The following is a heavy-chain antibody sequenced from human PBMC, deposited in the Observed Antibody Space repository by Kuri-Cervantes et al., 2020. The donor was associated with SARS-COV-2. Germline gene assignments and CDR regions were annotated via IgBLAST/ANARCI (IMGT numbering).Heavy chain of an antibody. CDR3: ARDLGDILTGYYNGGYYYYGMDV. J-gene: IGHJ6*02. V-gene: IGHV3-33*01. Sequence: GGSLRPSCAASGFTFSSYGMHWVRQAPGKGREWVAVIWYDGSNKYYADSVKGRFTISRDNSKNTLYLQMNSLRAEDTAVYYCARDLGDILTGYYNGGYYYYGMDVWGQGTTVTVSS. D-gene: IGHD3-9*01. CDR2: IWYDGSNK. CDR1: GFTFSSYG.